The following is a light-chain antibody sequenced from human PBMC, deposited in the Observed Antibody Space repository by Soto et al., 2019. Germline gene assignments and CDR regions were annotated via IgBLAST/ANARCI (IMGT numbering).Light chain of an antibody. Sequence: IVMTQSPVSLAVSPAEWSTINCKSSQSFLYGSNNKNYLAWYQQKPGQPPKLLIYGASTRESGVPDRFSGSGSGTDFTLTISSLQAEDVAVYYCQQYYSNSLTFGQGTRLEIK. CDR1: QSFLYGSNNKNY. CDR3: QQYYSNSLT. V-gene: IGKV4-1*01. J-gene: IGKJ5*01. CDR2: GAS.